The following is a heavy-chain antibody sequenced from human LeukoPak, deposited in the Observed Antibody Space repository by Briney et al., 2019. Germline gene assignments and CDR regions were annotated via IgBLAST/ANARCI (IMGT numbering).Heavy chain of an antibody. V-gene: IGHV1-18*01. D-gene: IGHD1-26*01. J-gene: IGHJ6*02. CDR2: ISAYNGNT. CDR3: ARVRVGARGYYYYGTDV. CDR1: GYTFTSYG. Sequence: GASVKVSCKASGYTFTSYGISWVRQAPGQGLEWMGWISAYNGNTHYAQKLQGRVTMTTDTSTSTAYMELRSLRSDDTAVYYCARVRVGARGYYYYGTDVWGQGTTVTVSS.